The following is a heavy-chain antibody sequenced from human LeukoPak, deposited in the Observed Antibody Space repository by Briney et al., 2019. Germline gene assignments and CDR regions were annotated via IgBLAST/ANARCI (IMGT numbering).Heavy chain of an antibody. J-gene: IGHJ4*02. CDR2: INPNSGGT. CDR3: ASYVDIPPSHFDY. D-gene: IGHD5-12*01. Sequence: GASVKVSCKASGYTFTGYYMHWVRPAPGQGLEWMGWINPNSGGTNYAQKFQGRVTMTRDTSISTAYMELSRLRSDDTAVYYCASYVDIPPSHFDYWGQGTLVTVSS. CDR1: GYTFTGYY. V-gene: IGHV1-2*02.